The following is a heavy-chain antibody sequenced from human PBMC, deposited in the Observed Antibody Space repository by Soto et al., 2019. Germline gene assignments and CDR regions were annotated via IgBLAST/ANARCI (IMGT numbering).Heavy chain of an antibody. CDR2: ISYDGSNK. CDR1: GFTFSSYA. CDR3: ARDDEIVVVTALIGAFDI. Sequence: QVQLVESGGGVVQPGRSLRLSCAASGFTFSSYAMHWVRQAPGKGLEWVAVISYDGSNKYYADSVKGRFTISRDNSKNTLYLQMNSLRAEDTAVYYCARDDEIVVVTALIGAFDIWGQGTMVTVSS. J-gene: IGHJ3*02. V-gene: IGHV3-30-3*01. D-gene: IGHD2-21*02.